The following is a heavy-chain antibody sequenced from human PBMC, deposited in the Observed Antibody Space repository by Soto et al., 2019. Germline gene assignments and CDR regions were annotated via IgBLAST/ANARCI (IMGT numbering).Heavy chain of an antibody. CDR2: INHRGST. V-gene: IGHV4-34*01. Sequence: SETLTLTWAVTGGSPSGYYWSWIRQPPGKGLEWIGEINHRGSTNYNPSLKSRGTISVDTSKNQFSLKLCSVTAADTVVYSCGGGLNHMRYDFGIRGKGTMXTVSS. CDR1: GGSPSGYY. CDR3: GGGLNHMRYDFGI. D-gene: IGHD2-15*01. J-gene: IGHJ3*02.